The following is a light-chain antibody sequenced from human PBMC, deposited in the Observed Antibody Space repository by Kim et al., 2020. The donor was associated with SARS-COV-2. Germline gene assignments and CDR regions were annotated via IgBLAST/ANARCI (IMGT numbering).Light chain of an antibody. V-gene: IGKV1-5*03. J-gene: IGKJ2*03. CDR1: QSISTW. CDR3: QQFSSYSYS. CDR2: KAS. Sequence: DIQMTQSPSTLSASVEDRVTITCRASQSISTWLAWYQQKPGKAPKLLIYKASTLESGVPSRFSGSGSGTEFTLTISSLQPDDFATYYCQQFSSYSYSFGQGTKLEI.